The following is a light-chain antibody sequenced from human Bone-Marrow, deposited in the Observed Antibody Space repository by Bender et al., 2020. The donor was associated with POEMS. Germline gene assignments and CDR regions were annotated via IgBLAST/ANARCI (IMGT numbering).Light chain of an antibody. CDR1: SSNIGNHG. Sequence: QSVVTQPPSLSEAPRQRVTISCSGSSSNIGNHGVNWYQQLPGEAPKLLIYYDDLLTPGVSDRFSASKSGTSASLAISELRSEDEADYYCAAWDHSLSAYVFGTGTKVTVL. J-gene: IGLJ1*01. V-gene: IGLV1-36*01. CDR3: AAWDHSLSAYV. CDR2: YDD.